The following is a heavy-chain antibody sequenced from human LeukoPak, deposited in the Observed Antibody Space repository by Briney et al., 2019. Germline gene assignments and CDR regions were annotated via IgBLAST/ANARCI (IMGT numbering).Heavy chain of an antibody. D-gene: IGHD5-18*01. CDR3: AKWTAMAQYYFDY. J-gene: IGHJ4*02. CDR2: ISGSGGST. V-gene: IGHV3-23*01. CDR1: GFTFSSYS. Sequence: GGSLRLSCAASGFTFSSYSMNWVRQAPGKGLEWVSAISGSGGSTYYADSVKGRFTISRDNSKNTLYLQMNSLRAEDTAVYYCAKWTAMAQYYFDYWGQGTLVTVSS.